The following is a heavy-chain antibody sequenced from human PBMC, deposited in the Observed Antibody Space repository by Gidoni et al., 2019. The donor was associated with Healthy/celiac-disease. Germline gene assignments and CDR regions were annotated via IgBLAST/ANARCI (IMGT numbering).Heavy chain of an antibody. CDR2: IYYSGST. CDR3: ATPIVADAFDI. J-gene: IGHJ3*02. V-gene: IGHV4-61*01. D-gene: IGHD3-22*01. Sequence: VQLQESGPGLVKPSETLSLTCTVSGGSVSSGSYYWSWIRQPPGKGLEWIGYIYYSGSTNYNPSLKSRVTISVDTSKNQFSLKLSSVTAADTAVYYCATPIVADAFDIWGQGTMVTVSS. CDR1: GGSVSSGSYY.